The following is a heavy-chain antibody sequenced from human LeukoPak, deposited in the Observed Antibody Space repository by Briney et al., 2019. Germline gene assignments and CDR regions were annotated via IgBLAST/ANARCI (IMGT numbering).Heavy chain of an antibody. Sequence: GGSLRLSCAASGFTFDTYAMSWVRQAPGKGLEWVSAISGSGGATYYADSVKGRFTISRGNSKNTLYLQMNSLRAEDTAVYYCARDPGSSWYDGNWFDPWGQGTLVTVSS. CDR3: ARDPGSSWYDGNWFDP. J-gene: IGHJ5*02. V-gene: IGHV3-23*01. D-gene: IGHD6-13*01. CDR2: ISGSGGAT. CDR1: GFTFDTYA.